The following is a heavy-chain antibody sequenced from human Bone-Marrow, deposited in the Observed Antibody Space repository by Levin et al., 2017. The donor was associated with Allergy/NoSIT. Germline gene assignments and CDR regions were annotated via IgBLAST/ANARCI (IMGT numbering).Heavy chain of an antibody. CDR3: THMGY. CDR2: INTDGSSA. CDR1: GFSFSEFY. Sequence: ETLSLTCAASGFSFSEFYMHWVRQAPGKGLMWVSRINTDGSSANYTDSVKGRFRTSRDNTGNMVFLQMNSLRPEDTGVYYCTHMGYWSQGSLVIVSS. V-gene: IGHV3-74*01. J-gene: IGHJ4*02.